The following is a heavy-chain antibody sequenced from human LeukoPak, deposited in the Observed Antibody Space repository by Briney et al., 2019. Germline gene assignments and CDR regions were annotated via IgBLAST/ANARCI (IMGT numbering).Heavy chain of an antibody. CDR3: ARAGYCDSTTCPDAFDI. V-gene: IGHV4-39*07. J-gene: IGHJ3*02. CDR2: IYYRGRT. CDR1: GGSITSSSYY. D-gene: IGHD2-2*01. Sequence: SETLSLTCTVSGGSITSSSYYWGWIRRPPGKGLEWIGSIYYRGRTYYNPSLKSRVIISADTSKNQLSLKLSSVTAADTAVYYCARAGYCDSTTCPDAFDIWGQGTKVTVSS.